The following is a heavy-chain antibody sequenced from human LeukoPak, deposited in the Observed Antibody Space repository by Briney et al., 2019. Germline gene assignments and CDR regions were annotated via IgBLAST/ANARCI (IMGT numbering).Heavy chain of an antibody. CDR2: ISSSGSTM. V-gene: IGHV3-11*01. D-gene: IGHD3-22*01. Sequence: GGSLRLSCAASGFTFNYYYMNWVRQAPGKGLEWVSTISSSGSTMDYADSVKGRFTISRDNAKNSMYLQMNSLRAEDTAVYYCARVGSEFYDSSGYYQDYWGQGTVVTVSS. J-gene: IGHJ4*02. CDR3: ARVGSEFYDSSGYYQDY. CDR1: GFTFNYYY.